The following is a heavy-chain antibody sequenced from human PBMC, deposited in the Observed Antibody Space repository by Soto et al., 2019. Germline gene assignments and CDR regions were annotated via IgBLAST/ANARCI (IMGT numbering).Heavy chain of an antibody. D-gene: IGHD4-17*01. J-gene: IGHJ6*03. Sequence: GGSLRLSCAASGFTFSSYEMNWVRQAPGKGLEWVSYISSSGSTIYYADSVKGRFTISRDNAKNSLYLQMNSLRAEDTAVYYCARCARDPEPFEYVETTVNLYYYYYMDVWDKGTTVTVSS. V-gene: IGHV3-48*03. CDR2: ISSSGSTI. CDR3: ARCARDPEPFEYVETTVNLYYYYYMDV. CDR1: GFTFSSYE.